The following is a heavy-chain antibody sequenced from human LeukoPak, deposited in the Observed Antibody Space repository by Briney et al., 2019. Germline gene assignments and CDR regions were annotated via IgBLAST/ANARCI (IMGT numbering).Heavy chain of an antibody. D-gene: IGHD3-9*01. CDR2: IYPGDSDT. CDR3: ARHGSFDWVLDASDI. CDR1: GYNISTYW. J-gene: IGHJ3*02. V-gene: IGHV5-51*01. Sequence: GESLKISCKSSGYNISTYWIGWVRQMPGKGLEWMGIIYPGDSDTRYGQSFQGQVTISVDKSISTAYLQWNSLTASDTAIYYCARHGSFDWVLDASDIWGQGTMVTVSS.